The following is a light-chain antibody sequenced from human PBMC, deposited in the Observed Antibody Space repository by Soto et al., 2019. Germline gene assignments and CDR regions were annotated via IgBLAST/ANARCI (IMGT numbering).Light chain of an antibody. J-gene: IGKJ5*01. CDR2: DAS. CDR3: QQRSNWPPIT. CDR1: QSVINN. Sequence: EIVMTQSPATLSVSPGERATLSCRASQSVINNLAWYQQKFGQAPRLLIYDASNRATGIPARFSGSGSGTDFTLTISSLEPEDFAVYYCQQRSNWPPITFGQGTRLEIK. V-gene: IGKV3-11*01.